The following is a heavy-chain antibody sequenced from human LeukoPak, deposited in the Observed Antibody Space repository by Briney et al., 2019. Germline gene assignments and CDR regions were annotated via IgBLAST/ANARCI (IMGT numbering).Heavy chain of an antibody. V-gene: IGHV4-59*01. CDR1: GGSITSSFY. D-gene: IGHD3-16*01. J-gene: IGHJ4*02. CDR3: SRAPVLLSADY. Sequence: SETLSLTCTVSGGSITSSFYWSWIRQSPGKGLEWIGYIYNSGGTSYNPSLKSRLTISVDTSKNQFSLNLSSVTAADTAVYYCSRAPVLLSADYSGQGTLVTGSS. CDR2: IYNSGGT.